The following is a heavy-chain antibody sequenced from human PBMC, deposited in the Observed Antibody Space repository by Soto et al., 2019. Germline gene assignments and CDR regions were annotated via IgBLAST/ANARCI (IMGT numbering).Heavy chain of an antibody. J-gene: IGHJ6*02. D-gene: IGHD1-26*01. CDR2: IDGDSGGT. Sequence: QVQLMQSGAEVKKPGASVKVSCKASGYTFTNYYIHWVRQAPGQGLEWLGWIDGDSGGTSYAQKWQGWVTRTRDTSINTAYMELSRLTSDDTAVYYCARTPNNGRAGVYGMDVWGQGTTVTVSS. CDR3: ARTPNNGRAGVYGMDV. CDR1: GYTFTNYY. V-gene: IGHV1-2*04.